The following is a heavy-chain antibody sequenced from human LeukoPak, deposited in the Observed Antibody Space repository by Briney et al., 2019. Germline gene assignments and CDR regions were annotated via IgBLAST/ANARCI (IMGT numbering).Heavy chain of an antibody. CDR3: ARGGGITIFGVVISFDY. CDR2: MNPNSGST. V-gene: IGHV1-8*01. Sequence: ASVKVSCKASGYTFTSYDINWVRQATGQGLELMGCMNPNSGSTSYAQKFQGRVTITRNTSISTAYMELSSLRSEDTAVYYCARGGGITIFGVVISFDYWGQGTLVTVSS. J-gene: IGHJ4*02. D-gene: IGHD3-3*01. CDR1: GYTFTSYD.